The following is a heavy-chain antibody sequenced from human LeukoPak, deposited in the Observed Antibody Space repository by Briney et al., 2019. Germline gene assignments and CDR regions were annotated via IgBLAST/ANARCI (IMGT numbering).Heavy chain of an antibody. CDR3: ARGPSGDCSSTSCYTPYYYYYMDV. J-gene: IGHJ6*03. D-gene: IGHD2-2*02. Sequence: SVKVSCKASGGTFSSYAISWVRQAPGQGLEWMGGIIPIFGTANYAQKFQGRVTITADESTSTAYMELSSLRSEDTAVYYCARGPSGDCSSTSCYTPYYYYYMDVWGKGTTVTVSS. CDR1: GGTFSSYA. V-gene: IGHV1-69*13. CDR2: IIPIFGTA.